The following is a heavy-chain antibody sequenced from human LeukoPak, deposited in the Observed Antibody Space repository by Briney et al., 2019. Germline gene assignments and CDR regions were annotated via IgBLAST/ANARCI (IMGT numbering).Heavy chain of an antibody. CDR2: ISYTGNT. V-gene: IGHV4-61*08. CDR1: GGSISSGGYY. Sequence: SQTLSLTCTVSGGSISSGGYYWSWIRQPPGKGLEWIGYISYTGNTNYNPSLKSRVTLSVDTSKNQFSLRLTSVTAADTAVYFCASGRGYVDTALVMDYWGQGTLVTVSS. D-gene: IGHD5-18*01. J-gene: IGHJ4*02. CDR3: ASGRGYVDTALVMDY.